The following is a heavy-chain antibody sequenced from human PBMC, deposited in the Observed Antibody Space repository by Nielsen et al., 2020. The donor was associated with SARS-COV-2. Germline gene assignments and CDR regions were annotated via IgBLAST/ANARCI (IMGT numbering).Heavy chain of an antibody. CDR2: INHSGST. J-gene: IGHJ6*03. D-gene: IGHD6-19*01. V-gene: IGHV4-34*01. Sequence: SETLSLTCAVYGGSFSGYYWSWIRQPPGKGLEWIGEINHSGSTNYNPSLKSRVTISVDTSKNQFSLKLSSVTAVDTAVYYCARGSGWPEYYYYYMDVWGKGTTVTVSS. CDR3: ARGSGWPEYYYYYMDV. CDR1: GGSFSGYY.